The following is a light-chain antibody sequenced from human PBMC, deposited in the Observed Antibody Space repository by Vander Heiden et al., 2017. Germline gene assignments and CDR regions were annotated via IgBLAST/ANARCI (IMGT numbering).Light chain of an antibody. Sequence: DIQMTQSPSTLSASVGDRVTITCRASQSISSWLAWYQQKPGKAPKILIYDASSLESGVPSRFSGSGSGTEFTLIISSLQPDDFATYYCQQYNSYSPLTFGGGTKVEIK. V-gene: IGKV1-5*01. CDR2: DAS. CDR1: QSISSW. CDR3: QQYNSYSPLT. J-gene: IGKJ4*01.